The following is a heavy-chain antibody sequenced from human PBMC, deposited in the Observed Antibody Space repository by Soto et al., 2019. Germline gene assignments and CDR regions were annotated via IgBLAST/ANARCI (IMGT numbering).Heavy chain of an antibody. D-gene: IGHD1-26*01. CDR3: ARVNSGSYVGLDY. J-gene: IGHJ4*02. CDR1: GFTVSSNS. Sequence: EVQLVESGGGLIQPGGSLRLSCAASGFTVSSNSMSWVRQAPGKGLEWVSVIYSGGSTYYADSVKGRFTISRDNSKNTLYLQMNSLRAEDTAVYYCARVNSGSYVGLDYWGQGTLVTVSS. CDR2: IYSGGST. V-gene: IGHV3-53*01.